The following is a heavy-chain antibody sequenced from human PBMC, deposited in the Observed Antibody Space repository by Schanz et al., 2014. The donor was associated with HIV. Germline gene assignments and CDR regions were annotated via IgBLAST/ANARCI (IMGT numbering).Heavy chain of an antibody. V-gene: IGHV1-69*06. CDR2: IIPILGTA. J-gene: IGHJ6*02. CDR3: TSGSFEFGDLLDDYYYDAMDV. CDR1: GETFSNYV. D-gene: IGHD3-10*01. Sequence: QVQLVQSGAEVKKPGSSVRVSCKASGETFSNYVLLFFLPSPFPLLEWMGGIIPILGTADYAQKFQGRVTITADKATSTLYLELSSLXXXDTAXYYCTSGSFEFGDLLDDYYYDAMDVSVQGNTVTVSS.